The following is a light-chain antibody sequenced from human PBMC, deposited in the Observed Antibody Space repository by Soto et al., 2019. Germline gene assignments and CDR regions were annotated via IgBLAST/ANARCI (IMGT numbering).Light chain of an antibody. CDR1: IRDVGAYNL. V-gene: IGLV2-14*01. J-gene: IGLJ3*02. CDR3: RASTASSTLV. CDR2: EVR. Sequence: QSALTQPASVSGSAGQSITISCSGTIRDVGAYNLVSWYQQHPGTAPKLIIYEVRNRPSGISSRFSGSTSGNTASLTISGHTYDDEGDYYCRASTASSTLVFGGGTKLTVL.